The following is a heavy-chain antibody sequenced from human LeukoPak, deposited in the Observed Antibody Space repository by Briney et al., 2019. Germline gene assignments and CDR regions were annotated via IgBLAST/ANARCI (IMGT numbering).Heavy chain of an antibody. CDR3: ARHWSAAWFAY. Sequence: GESLKISCRASGYIFSNYWIAWVRQMPGKGLEWVGIFNPRDSTTRYSPSFQGRVTFSADNSISTAYLQWRNLRASDTAVYYCARHWSAAWFAYWGQGTQVTASS. CDR1: GYIFSNYW. J-gene: IGHJ4*02. V-gene: IGHV5-51*01. D-gene: IGHD3-3*01. CDR2: FNPRDSTT.